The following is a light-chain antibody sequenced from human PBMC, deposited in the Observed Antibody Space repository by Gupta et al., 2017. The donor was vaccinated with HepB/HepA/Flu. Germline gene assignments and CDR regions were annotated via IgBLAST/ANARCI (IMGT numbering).Light chain of an antibody. CDR1: QIIATY. V-gene: IGKV3-11*01. CDR3: QHRITWPIT. J-gene: IGKJ4*01. CDR2: DAS. Sequence: EVVLTQSPATLSLSPGERATLSCRASQIIATYLAWYQQKPGQAPRLLIYDASNRAAGIPARFSGSGSGTDFTLTISSLEPEDFGVYYCQHRITWPITFGRGTKVEIK.